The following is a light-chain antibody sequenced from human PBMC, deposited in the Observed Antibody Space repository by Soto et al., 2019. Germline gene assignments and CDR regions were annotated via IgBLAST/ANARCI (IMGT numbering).Light chain of an antibody. CDR3: CSYSGSPRYV. Sequence: QSALTQPRSVSVSPGQSVTLSCTGTSSDVGGYNYVSWYQQHPGKAPKVMIYDVSDRPSWVPDRFSGSRSGNTASLTISGLQAEDEADYYCCSYSGSPRYVFGTGTKLTVL. CDR1: SSDVGGYNY. J-gene: IGLJ1*01. V-gene: IGLV2-11*01. CDR2: DVS.